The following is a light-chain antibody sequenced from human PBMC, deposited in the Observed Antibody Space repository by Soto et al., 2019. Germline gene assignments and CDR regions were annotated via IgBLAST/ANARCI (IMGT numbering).Light chain of an antibody. Sequence: EIVLTHSPGTLALSPCQRATLSCSAGQRLSASDIAWYQQKPGQAPKFLIYGVSSRATGIPDRFSGSGSGTDFTLTISRLEPEDFAVYHCQQYGSSPLITFGQGTRLEIK. J-gene: IGKJ5*01. CDR1: QRLSASD. V-gene: IGKV3-20*01. CDR2: GVS. CDR3: QQYGSSPLIT.